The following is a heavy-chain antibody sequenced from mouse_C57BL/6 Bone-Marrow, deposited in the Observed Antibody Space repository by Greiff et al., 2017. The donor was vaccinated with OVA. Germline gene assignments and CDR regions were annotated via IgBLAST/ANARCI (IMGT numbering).Heavy chain of an antibody. V-gene: IGHV1-69*01. Sequence: VQLQQPGAELVMPGASVKLSCKASGYTFTSYWMHWVKQRPGQGLEWIGEIDPSDSYTNYNQKFKGKSTLTVDKSSSTAYMQLSSLTSEDSAVYYCARQGLYGYEGYYAMDYWGQGTSVTVSS. CDR3: ARQGLYGYEGYYAMDY. CDR1: GYTFTSYW. CDR2: IDPSDSYT. J-gene: IGHJ4*01. D-gene: IGHD2-2*01.